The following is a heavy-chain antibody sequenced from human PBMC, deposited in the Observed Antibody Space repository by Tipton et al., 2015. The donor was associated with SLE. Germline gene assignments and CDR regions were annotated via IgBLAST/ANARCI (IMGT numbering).Heavy chain of an antibody. V-gene: IGHV3-30*02. CDR3: AKDSPPVEYSSMYYFDY. CDR1: GFSFSSYG. J-gene: IGHJ4*02. D-gene: IGHD2-2*01. Sequence: SLRLSCAASGFSFSSYGMHWVRQAPGKGLEWVAFVRFDGSDTYYGDSVKGRFSISRDNAKNTLYLQMNSLRPEDTAVYYCAKDSPPVEYSSMYYFDYWGQGTLVTVSS. CDR2: VRFDGSDT.